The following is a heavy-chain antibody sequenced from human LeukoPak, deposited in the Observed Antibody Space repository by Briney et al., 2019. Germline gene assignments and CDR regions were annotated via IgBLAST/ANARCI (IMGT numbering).Heavy chain of an antibody. CDR1: GFSFSTYW. CDR2: ISGSGGST. J-gene: IGHJ4*02. Sequence: GGSLRLSCAASGFSFSTYWMAWVRQAPGKGLQWVSDISGSGGSTYYADSVKGRFTISRDNSKNTLSLQMNSLRAEDTAVYYCAKGFNYADYWGQGTLVTVSS. V-gene: IGHV3-23*01. CDR3: AKGFNYADY.